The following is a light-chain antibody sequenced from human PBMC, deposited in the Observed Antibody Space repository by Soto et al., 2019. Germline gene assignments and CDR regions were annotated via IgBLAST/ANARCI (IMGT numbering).Light chain of an antibody. CDR2: DAS. CDR3: QQSDNLPLT. J-gene: IGKJ5*01. V-gene: IGKV1-33*01. CDR1: QAIKNF. Sequence: DFQMTQSPSSLSASVGDRVTITCRATQAIKNFLNWYQQKPGRAPKLLISDASTLQRGVPSRFSAYGSATHFTFATSSLPPEDVGTYYCQQSDNLPLTFGQGTRLDIK.